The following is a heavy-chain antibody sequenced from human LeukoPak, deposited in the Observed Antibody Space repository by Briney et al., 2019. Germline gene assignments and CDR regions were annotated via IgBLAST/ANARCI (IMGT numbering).Heavy chain of an antibody. CDR1: VYTLTSYY. CDR3: ARGTLRYFDF. CDR2: INPSGGRT. J-gene: IGHJ4*02. D-gene: IGHD3-9*01. V-gene: IGHV1-46*01. Sequence: SVPVSYKTSVYTLTSYYMHSVQQAPGQAPQWMGVINPSGGRTTSYAQKLQGRVTMTRDTSMSTVNMELSSLRSEDTAVYYCARGTLRYFDFWGQGTLVTVSS.